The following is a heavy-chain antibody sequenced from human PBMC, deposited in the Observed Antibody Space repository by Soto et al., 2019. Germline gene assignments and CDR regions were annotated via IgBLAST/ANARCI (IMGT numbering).Heavy chain of an antibody. J-gene: IGHJ6*02. D-gene: IGHD6-19*01. CDR1: GYTFTGYY. CDR3: ARAGYGSGWYDMDV. CDR2: INPNSGGT. Sequence: GASVKVSCKASGYTFTGYYMHWVRQAPGQGLEWMGWINPNSGGTNYAQKFQGWVTMTRDTTISTAYMELSRLRSDDTAVYYCARAGYGSGWYDMDVWGQGTTVTVSS. V-gene: IGHV1-2*04.